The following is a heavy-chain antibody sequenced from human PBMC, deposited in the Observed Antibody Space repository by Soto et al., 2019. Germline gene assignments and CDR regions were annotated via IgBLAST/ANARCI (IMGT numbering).Heavy chain of an antibody. D-gene: IGHD2-2*02. Sequence: GASVKVSCKASGYTFTNYGVSWVRQAPGQGLEWMGWISGYNGNTNYAQKLQGRVTMTTDTSTSTAYMELRSLRSDDTAVYYCARGCSSTSCYTQIDYWGQGTLVTVSS. CDR1: GYTFTNYG. CDR3: ARGCSSTSCYTQIDY. J-gene: IGHJ4*02. V-gene: IGHV1-18*04. CDR2: ISGYNGNT.